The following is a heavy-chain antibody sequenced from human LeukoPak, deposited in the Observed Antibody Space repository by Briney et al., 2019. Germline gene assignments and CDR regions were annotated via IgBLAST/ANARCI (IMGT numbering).Heavy chain of an antibody. J-gene: IGHJ5*02. CDR1: GYTFISYD. Sequence: ASVKVSCKASGYTFISYDINWVRQATGQGLEWMGWMNPNSGNTGYAQKFQGRVTMTRNTSISTAYMELSSLRSEDTAVYYCARVGRYYYDSSGTNWFDPWGQGTLVTVSS. V-gene: IGHV1-8*01. CDR2: MNPNSGNT. CDR3: ARVGRYYYDSSGTNWFDP. D-gene: IGHD3-22*01.